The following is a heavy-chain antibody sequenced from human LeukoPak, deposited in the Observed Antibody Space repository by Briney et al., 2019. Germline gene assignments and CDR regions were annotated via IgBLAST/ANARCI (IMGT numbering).Heavy chain of an antibody. Sequence: ASVKVSCTASGYTFTNYAMNWVRQAPGQGLEWMGWISAYNGNTELAQKFQGRVTLATDPSTSTAYVELRSLTSDDTAVYFCARGGSRSRRGDDAFDIWGQGTMVTVSS. CDR1: GYTFTNYA. J-gene: IGHJ3*02. CDR2: ISAYNGNT. D-gene: IGHD3-10*01. CDR3: ARGGSRSRRGDDAFDI. V-gene: IGHV1-18*01.